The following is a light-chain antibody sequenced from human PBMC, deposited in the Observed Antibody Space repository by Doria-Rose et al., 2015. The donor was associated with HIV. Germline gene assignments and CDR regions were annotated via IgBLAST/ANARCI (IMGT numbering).Light chain of an antibody. Sequence: TQSPGTLSLSPGERATLSCRDSQSVTSNYLAWYQQKTGQAPRLLIYGASTRATDIPDRFSGSGSGTDFTLTITRLEPEDFAVYYCQQFASSPPTFGQGTKVEIK. CDR3: QQFASSPPT. J-gene: IGKJ1*01. V-gene: IGKV3-20*01. CDR2: GAS. CDR1: QSVTSNY.